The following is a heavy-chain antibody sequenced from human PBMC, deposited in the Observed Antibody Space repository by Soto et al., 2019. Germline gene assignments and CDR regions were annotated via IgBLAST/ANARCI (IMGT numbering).Heavy chain of an antibody. CDR2: ISGSGDST. V-gene: IGHV3-23*01. D-gene: IGHD2-2*02. Sequence: EVQVLESGGGLVQPGGSLRLSCAASGFTFSNYAMTWVRQAPGKGLEWVSGISGSGDSTYYADSVKGRFTISRDNSKNTLHLQMNSLRAEDTAVYYCGQQRYCSTTRCDTHSFYYGIDVWGPGTTVTVSS. J-gene: IGHJ6*02. CDR1: GFTFSNYA. CDR3: GQQRYCSTTRCDTHSFYYGIDV.